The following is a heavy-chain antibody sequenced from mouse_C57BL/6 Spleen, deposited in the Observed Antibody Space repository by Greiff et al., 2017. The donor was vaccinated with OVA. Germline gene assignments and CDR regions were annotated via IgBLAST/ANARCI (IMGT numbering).Heavy chain of an antibody. CDR3: ARSGYGSSYWYFEV. CDR2: IHPNSGST. Sequence: QVQLQQPGAELVKPGASVKLSCKASGYTFTSYWMHWVKQRPGQGLEWIGMIHPNSGSTNYNEKFKSKATLTVDKSSSTAYMQLSSLTSEDSAVYYCARSGYGSSYWYFEVWGTGTTVTVSS. J-gene: IGHJ1*03. V-gene: IGHV1-64*01. D-gene: IGHD1-1*01. CDR1: GYTFTSYW.